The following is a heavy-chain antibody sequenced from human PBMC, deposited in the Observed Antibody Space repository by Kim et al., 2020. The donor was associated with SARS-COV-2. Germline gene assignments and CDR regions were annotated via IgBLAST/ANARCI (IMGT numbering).Heavy chain of an antibody. CDR3: PRAGGWFGELFSNWFDP. J-gene: IGHJ5*02. CDR2: IYYSGST. Sequence: SETLSLTCTVSGGSISSYYWSWIRQPPGKGLEWIGYIYYSGSTNYNPSLKSRVTISVDTSKNQFSLKLSSVTAADTAVYYCPRAGGWFGELFSNWFDPWG. V-gene: IGHV4-59*13. CDR1: GGSISSYY. D-gene: IGHD3-10*01.